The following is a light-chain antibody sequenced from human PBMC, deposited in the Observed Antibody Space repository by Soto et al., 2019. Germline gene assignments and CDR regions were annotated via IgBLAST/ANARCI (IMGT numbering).Light chain of an antibody. CDR3: QQAYGFPVT. J-gene: IGKJ5*01. V-gene: IGKV1-12*01. Sequence: DIQMTQSPSTVSASVGDRVTITCRASQNIISWLAWYQQQPGRAPKLLIYAASILQSGVPSRFSGCGSGTDFTLTINSLQPEDFATYYCQQAYGFPVTFGQGTRLEIK. CDR2: AAS. CDR1: QNIISW.